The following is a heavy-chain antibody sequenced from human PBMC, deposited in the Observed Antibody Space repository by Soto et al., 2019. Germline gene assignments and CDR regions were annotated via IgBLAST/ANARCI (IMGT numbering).Heavy chain of an antibody. CDR3: GVAAVTENMLQGSSGRAV. CDR1: GGTLSDYA. J-gene: IGHJ6*02. Sequence: QVQLVQSGAEVKTPGSSVKVSCKASGGTLSDYAISWVRQAPEQGLEWMGGIMPTDDSANYAQNFQGRLSISGDESTRTAKLKLSRLRSDDMCVYYCGVAAVTENMLQGSSGRAVGGQETTVIVSS. V-gene: IGHV1-69*01. D-gene: IGHD5-12*01. CDR2: IMPTDDSA.